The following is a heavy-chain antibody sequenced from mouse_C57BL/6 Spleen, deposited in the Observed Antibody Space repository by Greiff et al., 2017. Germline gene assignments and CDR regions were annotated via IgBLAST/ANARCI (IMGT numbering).Heavy chain of an antibody. Sequence: EVMLVESGAGLVKPGGSLKLSCAASGFTFSSYAMSWVRQTPEKRLEWVAYISSGGDYIYYADTVKGRFTISRDNARNTLYLQMSSLKSEDTAMYYCTRGNGNYWYFDVWGTGTTVTVSS. V-gene: IGHV5-9-1*02. CDR1: GFTFSSYA. J-gene: IGHJ1*03. D-gene: IGHD2-1*01. CDR3: TRGNGNYWYFDV. CDR2: ISSGGDYI.